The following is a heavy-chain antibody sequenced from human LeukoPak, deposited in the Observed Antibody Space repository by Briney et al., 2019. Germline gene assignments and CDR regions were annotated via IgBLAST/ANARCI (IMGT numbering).Heavy chain of an antibody. V-gene: IGHV5-51*01. Sequence: GESLKISCKGSGYSFTSYWIGWVRQMPGKGLEWMGIIYPGDSDTGYSPSFQGQVTISADKSISTAYLQWSSLKASDTAMYYCARHQGQWLDGYYGMDVWGKGTTVTVSS. CDR2: IYPGDSDT. CDR1: GYSFTSYW. CDR3: ARHQGQWLDGYYGMDV. D-gene: IGHD6-19*01. J-gene: IGHJ6*04.